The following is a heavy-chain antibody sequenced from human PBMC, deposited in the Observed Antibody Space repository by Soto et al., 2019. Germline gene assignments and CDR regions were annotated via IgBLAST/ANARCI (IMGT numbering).Heavy chain of an antibody. V-gene: IGHV4-59*08. J-gene: IGHJ5*02. CDR2: IYYSGST. CDR1: GGSISSYY. CDR3: ARLVAGGWFDP. Sequence: SETLSLTCTVSGGSISSYYWSWIRQPPGKGLEWIGYIYYSGSTTYNPSLKSRVTISVDTSKNQFSLKLSSVTAADTAVYYCARLVAGGWFDPWGQGTLVTVSS. D-gene: IGHD2-15*01.